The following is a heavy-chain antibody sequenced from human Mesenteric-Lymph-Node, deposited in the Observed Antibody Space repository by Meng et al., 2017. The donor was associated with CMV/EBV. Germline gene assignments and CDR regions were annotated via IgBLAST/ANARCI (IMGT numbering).Heavy chain of an antibody. V-gene: IGHV1-18*01. CDR3: AIIAVAGTSHLFDY. D-gene: IGHD6-19*01. CDR2: ISAYNGNT. J-gene: IGHJ4*02. CDR1: GYTFTSYG. Sequence: ASVKVSCKASGYTFTSYGISWVRQAPGQGLEWMGWISAYNGNTNYAQKLQGRVTMTTDTSTNTAYMELRSLRSDDTAVYYCAIIAVAGTSHLFDYWGQGTLVTVSS.